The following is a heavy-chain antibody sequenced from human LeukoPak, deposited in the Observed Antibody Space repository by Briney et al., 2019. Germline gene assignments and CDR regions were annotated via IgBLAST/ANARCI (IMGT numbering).Heavy chain of an antibody. CDR3: TRDSAEDYGDYVDP. V-gene: IGHV3-49*04. Sequence: GRSLRLSCTASGFTFGDYAMSWVRQAPGKGLEWVGFIRSKAYGGTTEYAASVKGRFTISRDDSKSIAYLQMNSLKTEDTAVYYCTRDSAEDYGDYVDPWGQGTLVTVSS. J-gene: IGHJ5*02. CDR2: IRSKAYGGTT. CDR1: GFTFGDYA. D-gene: IGHD4-17*01.